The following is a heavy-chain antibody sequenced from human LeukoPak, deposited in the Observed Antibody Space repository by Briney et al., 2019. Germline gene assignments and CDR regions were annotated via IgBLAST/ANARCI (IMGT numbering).Heavy chain of an antibody. V-gene: IGHV3-13*01. J-gene: IGHJ3*02. Sequence: GGSLRLSCAASGFTFSSYDMHWVRQATGKGLEWVSAIGTAGDTYYPGSVKGRFTISRENAKNSLYLQMNSLRAEDTAVYYCARLPRGSGWYGAFDIWGQGTMVTVSS. D-gene: IGHD6-19*01. CDR3: ARLPRGSGWYGAFDI. CDR1: GFTFSSYD. CDR2: IGTAGDT.